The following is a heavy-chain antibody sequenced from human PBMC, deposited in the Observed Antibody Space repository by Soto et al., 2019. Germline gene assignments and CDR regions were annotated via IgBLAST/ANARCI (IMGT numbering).Heavy chain of an antibody. CDR1: GFSFSISP. V-gene: IGHV3-30-3*01. Sequence: ESGGGVVQPGRSLRLSCAASGFSFSISPMHWVRQAPGKWPEWVALISYDGTNKFYADSVKGRFTISRDNSKSTLYLQVDRLRPEDAAVYYCARDPKTSGGQHWAFNYFDSWGQGTLVTVSS. J-gene: IGHJ4*02. CDR2: ISYDGTNK. D-gene: IGHD7-27*01. CDR3: ARDPKTSGGQHWAFNYFDS.